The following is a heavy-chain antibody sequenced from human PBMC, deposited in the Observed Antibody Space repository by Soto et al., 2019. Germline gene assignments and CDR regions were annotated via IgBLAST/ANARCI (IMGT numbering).Heavy chain of an antibody. J-gene: IGHJ6*03. CDR1: GDSVSSNSAG. Sequence: TLSLTCDISGDSVSSNSAGWNWIRQTPSRGLEWLGRTYYKSKWYYTYAASVKSRITVSPDTSKNQFTLKLTSVTPEDTAFYYCARGSWDDVSGHYYMDVWDKGTTVTVSS. CDR2: TYYKSKWYY. CDR3: ARGSWDDVSGHYYMDV. V-gene: IGHV6-1*01. D-gene: IGHD1-1*01.